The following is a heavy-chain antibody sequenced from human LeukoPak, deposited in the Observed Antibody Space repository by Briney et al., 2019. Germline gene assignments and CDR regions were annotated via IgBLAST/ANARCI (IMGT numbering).Heavy chain of an antibody. D-gene: IGHD5-12*01. V-gene: IGHV4-59*08. CDR1: GGSISTYY. J-gene: IGHJ3*02. CDR3: ARQRGSYGGYDHDAFNI. Sequence: SETLSLTCAVSGGSISTYYWSWIRQPPGKGLEWIGYIYYSGSTNYKPSLKSRVSISVDTAKNQFSLKLSSVAAADTAVYYCARQRGSYGGYDHDAFNIWGQGTMVTVSS. CDR2: IYYSGST.